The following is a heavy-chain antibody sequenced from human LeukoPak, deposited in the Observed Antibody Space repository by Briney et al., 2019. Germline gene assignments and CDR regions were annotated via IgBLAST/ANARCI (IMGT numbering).Heavy chain of an antibody. CDR3: ARPSAGY. CDR2: INHSRST. CDR1: GGSFSGYY. J-gene: IGHJ4*02. Sequence: SETLSLTCAVYGGSFSGYYWSWIRQPPGKGLEWIGEINHSRSTNYNPSLKSRVTISVDTSKNQFSLKLSSVTAADTAVYYCARPSAGYWGQGTLVTVSS. V-gene: IGHV4-34*01.